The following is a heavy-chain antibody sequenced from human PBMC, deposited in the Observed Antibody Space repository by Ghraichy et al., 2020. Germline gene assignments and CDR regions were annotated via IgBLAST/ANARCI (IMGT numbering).Heavy chain of an antibody. CDR1: GFTFSSYW. CDR3: VRDLGICRGSICYSVFDS. J-gene: IGHJ4*02. V-gene: IGHV3-7*01. Sequence: GGSLRLSCAVSGFTFSSYWMSWVRQAPGKGLDSREGLEWVANTDRVGREKNYLDSVEGRCTISRDNAKNSIYLQMNNVRAEDTAVYYCVRDLGICRGSICYSVFDSWGQGTLVTVSS. CDR2: TDRVGREK. D-gene: IGHD2-21*02.